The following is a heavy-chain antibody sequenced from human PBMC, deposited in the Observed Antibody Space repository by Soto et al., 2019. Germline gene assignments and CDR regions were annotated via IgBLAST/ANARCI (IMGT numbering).Heavy chain of an antibody. CDR1: GYTFTSYG. Sequence: ASVKVSCKASGYTFTSYGVSWVRQAPGQGLEWKGWISAYNGNTNYAQKLQGRVTMTTDTSTCTAYMELRSLRSDDTAVYYCARDPPYYDILTGQFDYWGQGTLVTVSS. V-gene: IGHV1-18*01. CDR2: ISAYNGNT. J-gene: IGHJ4*02. CDR3: ARDPPYYDILTGQFDY. D-gene: IGHD3-9*01.